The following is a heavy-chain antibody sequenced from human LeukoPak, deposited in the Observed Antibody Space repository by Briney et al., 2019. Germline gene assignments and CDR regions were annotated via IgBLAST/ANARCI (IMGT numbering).Heavy chain of an antibody. V-gene: IGHV5-51*01. D-gene: IGHD2-15*01. CDR3: ARRILSGGFNWFDP. J-gene: IGHJ5*02. CDR2: INAADSDT. Sequence: GESLKISCKGSGYSFSTYWIGWVRQMPGKGLEWMGLINAADSDTRYSPSFQGQVLISVDKSISTAYLQWSSLKASDTAMYYCARRILSGGFNWFDPWGQGTLVTVSS. CDR1: GYSFSTYW.